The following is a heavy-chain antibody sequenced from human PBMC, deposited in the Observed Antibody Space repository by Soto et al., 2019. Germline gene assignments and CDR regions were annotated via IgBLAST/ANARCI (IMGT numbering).Heavy chain of an antibody. CDR1: GFSFSRYA. J-gene: IGHJ4*02. D-gene: IGHD3-10*01. V-gene: IGHV3-23*01. CDR3: VLWPPYYFDY. Sequence: GGTLRLSCAASGFSFSRYAMSWVRQAPGKGLEWVSAISGSGGSTYYADSVKGRFTISRDNSKNTLYLQMNSLRAEDTAVYYCVLWPPYYFDYWGRGTLVTVSS. CDR2: ISGSGGST.